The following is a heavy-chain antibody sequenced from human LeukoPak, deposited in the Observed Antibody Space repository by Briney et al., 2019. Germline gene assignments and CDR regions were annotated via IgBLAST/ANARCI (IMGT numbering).Heavy chain of an antibody. Sequence: GGSLRLSCAASGFTFDDYAIHWLRQAPGKGLEWVSGISWNSGSIGYADSVKGRFTISRDNAKNSLYLQMNSLRAEDTALYYCAKDIRPYGGNSGVDYWGQGTLVTVSS. V-gene: IGHV3-9*01. CDR2: ISWNSGSI. CDR3: AKDIRPYGGNSGVDY. CDR1: GFTFDDYA. D-gene: IGHD4-23*01. J-gene: IGHJ4*02.